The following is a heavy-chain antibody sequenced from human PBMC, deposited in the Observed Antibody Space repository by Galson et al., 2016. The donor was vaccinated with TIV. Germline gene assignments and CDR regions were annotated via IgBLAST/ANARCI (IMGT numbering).Heavy chain of an antibody. Sequence: LRLSCAASGFTVSNNYMSWVRQAPGKGLEWVSLIYSGGKTFYADSVKGRFTISRDNSKNTLYLQMNSLRVEDTAVYYCTRDRMHYFDSNAYYFYIDFWGRGTAVTVSS. CDR2: IYSGGKT. V-gene: IGHV3-53*01. CDR1: GFTVSNNY. CDR3: TRDRMHYFDSNAYYFYIDF. D-gene: IGHD3-22*01. J-gene: IGHJ6*03.